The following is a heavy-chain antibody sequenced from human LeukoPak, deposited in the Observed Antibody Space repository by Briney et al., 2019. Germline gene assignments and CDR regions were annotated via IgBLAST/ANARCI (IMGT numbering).Heavy chain of an antibody. V-gene: IGHV4-39*01. D-gene: IGHD3-3*01. CDR2: FFYSGST. CDR3: ASGTSTYYELYF. Sequence: SETLSLTCTVSGGSISSSTYYWGWIRQPPGKGLEWVGSFFYSGSTYYNPSLKSRLTMSVDTSNNQFSLKLMSVTAADTAVYYCASGTSTYYELYFWGQGTLVTVSS. CDR1: GGSISSSTYY. J-gene: IGHJ4*02.